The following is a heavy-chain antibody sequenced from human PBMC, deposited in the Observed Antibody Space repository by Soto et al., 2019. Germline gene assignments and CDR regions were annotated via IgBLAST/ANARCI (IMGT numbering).Heavy chain of an antibody. CDR1: GDTFSSST. Sequence: QVQLVQSGAEVKTPGSSVKVSCKASGDTFSSSTLSWVRQAPGQGLEWMGRIIPILGVANYDQKFQDRITITADKCTSTVYMEMTSLKFEVPAVYYCARVGYFDSWTLDSWGQGTVVTVSS. CDR2: IIPILGVA. D-gene: IGHD3-22*01. J-gene: IGHJ4*02. CDR3: ARVGYFDSWTLDS. V-gene: IGHV1-69*02.